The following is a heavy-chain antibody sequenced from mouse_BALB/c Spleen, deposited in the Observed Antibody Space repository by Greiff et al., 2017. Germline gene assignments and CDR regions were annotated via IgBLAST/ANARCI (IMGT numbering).Heavy chain of an antibody. CDR3: ARGNYYGSSYPYCFDY. V-gene: IGHV1-31*01. CDR1: GYSFTGYY. J-gene: IGHJ2*01. Sequence: VQLQQSGPELVKPGASVKISCKASGYSFTGYYMHWVKQSHVKSLEWIGRINPYNGATSYNQNFKDKASLTVDKSSSTAYMELHSLTSEDSAVYYCARGNYYGSSYPYCFDYWGQGTTLTVSS. D-gene: IGHD1-1*01. CDR2: INPYNGAT.